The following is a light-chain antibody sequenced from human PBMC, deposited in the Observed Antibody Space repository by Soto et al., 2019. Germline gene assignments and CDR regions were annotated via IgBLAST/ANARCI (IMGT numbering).Light chain of an antibody. CDR1: QSVSSY. CDR2: DAS. CDR3: QQYGSLTGT. V-gene: IGKV3-20*01. J-gene: IGKJ1*01. Sequence: EIVLTQSPATLSLSPGERATLSCRASQSVSSYLAWYQQKPGQAPRLVIYDASIRATGILDRFSGSGSWADFTPTISSLEPEDFAMYYCQQYGSLTGTFGQGTKVDI.